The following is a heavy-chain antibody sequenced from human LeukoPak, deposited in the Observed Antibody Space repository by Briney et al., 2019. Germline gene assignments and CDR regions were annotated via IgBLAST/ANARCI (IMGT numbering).Heavy chain of an antibody. D-gene: IGHD2-21*02. CDR1: GGSFSGYY. Sequence: SETLSLTCAVYGGSFSGYYWSWIRQPPGKGLEWIGEINHSGSTNYNPSHKSRVTISVDTSKNQFSLKLSSVTAADTAVYYCATAPAYCGGDCFSGAFDIWGQGTMVTVSS. J-gene: IGHJ3*02. CDR2: INHSGST. V-gene: IGHV4-34*01. CDR3: ATAPAYCGGDCFSGAFDI.